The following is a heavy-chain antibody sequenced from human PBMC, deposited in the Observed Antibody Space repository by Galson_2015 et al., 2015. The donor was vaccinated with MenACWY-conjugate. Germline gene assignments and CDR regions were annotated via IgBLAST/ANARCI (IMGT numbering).Heavy chain of an antibody. CDR3: VKEGAKGDI. CDR2: IQYDGNDK. Sequence: SLRLSCAASGFTFNSYGMHWVRQAPGKGLEWVAFIQYDGNDKYYADSVKDRFTISRDNSKKTLYVQMNNLRAEDTAVYYCVKEGAKGDIWGQGTMVTVSS. D-gene: IGHD4/OR15-4a*01. V-gene: IGHV3-30*02. CDR1: GFTFNSYG. J-gene: IGHJ3*02.